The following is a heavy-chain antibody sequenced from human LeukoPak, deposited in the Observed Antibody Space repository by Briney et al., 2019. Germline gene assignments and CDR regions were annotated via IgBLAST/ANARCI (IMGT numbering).Heavy chain of an antibody. J-gene: IGHJ4*02. D-gene: IGHD5-18*01. CDR3: AKGTYPIQLWLPIDY. Sequence: GGSLRLSCAASGVTFSGSGVHWVRQASGKGLEWVGRIRSKANSYATAFPASVKGRFTISRDDSKNTAYLQMNSLRAEDTAVYYCAKGTYPIQLWLPIDYWGQGTLVTVSS. CDR2: IRSKANSYAT. CDR1: GVTFSGSG. V-gene: IGHV3-73*01.